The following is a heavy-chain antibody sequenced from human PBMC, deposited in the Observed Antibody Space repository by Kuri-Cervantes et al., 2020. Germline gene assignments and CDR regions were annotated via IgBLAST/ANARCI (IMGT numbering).Heavy chain of an antibody. D-gene: IGHD2-2*01. CDR2: ISNSSSYI. CDR1: GFTFSNYG. Sequence: GESLKISCAASGFTFSNYGMNWVRQAPGKGLEWVSSISNSSSYIYYADSVKGRFIITRDNANNSLFLQVNSLRAEDTAVYYCAKGTSPHIVVVPAAREGVPHKYYYCYGMDVWGQGTTVTVSS. V-gene: IGHV3-21*04. CDR3: AKGTSPHIVVVPAAREGVPHKYYYCYGMDV. J-gene: IGHJ6*02.